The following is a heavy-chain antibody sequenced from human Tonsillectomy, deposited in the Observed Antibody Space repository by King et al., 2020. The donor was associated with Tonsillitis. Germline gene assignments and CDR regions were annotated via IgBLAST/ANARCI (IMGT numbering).Heavy chain of an antibody. CDR2: IYTSGST. CDR3: ARGLYCSSTSCYILTYYYMDV. CDR1: GGSISSGSYY. V-gene: IGHV4-61*02. J-gene: IGHJ6*03. Sequence: PLQESGPGLVKPSQTLSLTCTVSGGSISSGSYYWRWIRQPAGQGLEWIGRIYTSGSTNYNPSLKSRVTMSVDTSKNQFSLKLSSVTAADTAVYYCARGLYCSSTSCYILTYYYMDVWGKGTTVTVSS. D-gene: IGHD2-2*02.